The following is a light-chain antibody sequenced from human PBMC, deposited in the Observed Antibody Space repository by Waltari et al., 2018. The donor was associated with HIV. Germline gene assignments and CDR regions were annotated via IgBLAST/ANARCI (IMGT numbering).Light chain of an antibody. CDR2: GAS. CDR1: QGVKTTH. Sequence: VLTQSPGTLSLSPGERATLSCRASQGVKTTHLTWFQQKPGQPPRLLIYGASRRATDIPDRFSGSVSGRDYTLTISGLEPEDFAVYYCQQFAYSPWTFGQGTKIEIK. V-gene: IGKV3-20*01. CDR3: QQFAYSPWT. J-gene: IGKJ1*01.